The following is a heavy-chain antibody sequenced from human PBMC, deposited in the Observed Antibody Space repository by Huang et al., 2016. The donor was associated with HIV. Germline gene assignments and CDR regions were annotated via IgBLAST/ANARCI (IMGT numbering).Heavy chain of an antibody. CDR2: ISYDGSNK. V-gene: IGHV3-30*03. D-gene: IGHD6-19*01. CDR3: ALKGDNSGWYYFRH. Sequence: VQLVESGGGVVQPGRSLRLSCAASGFIFSNYGMHWVRQAPGKGLGWVALISYDGSNKYHTDTRRGRVSISRENAKNTRYLEMKSLRAEDTDGCYCALKGDNSGWYYFRHWGQGTLVTVSS. CDR1: GFIFSNYG. J-gene: IGHJ1*01.